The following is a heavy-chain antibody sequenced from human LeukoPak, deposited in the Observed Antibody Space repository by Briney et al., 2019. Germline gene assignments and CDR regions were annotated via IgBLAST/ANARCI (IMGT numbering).Heavy chain of an antibody. V-gene: IGHV1-18*04. CDR2: IKTYSGNR. CDR3: ARQAGGYSSGWFQFHFDY. D-gene: IGHD6-19*01. CDR1: GYSFTRYG. Sequence: ASVKVSCKASGYSFTRYGISWVRQAPGQGLEWMGWIKTYSGNRNYAQKVQGRVTMTTDTSTSTAYMELTSLRSDDTAVYYCARQAGGYSSGWFQFHFDYWGQGTLVTVSS. J-gene: IGHJ4*02.